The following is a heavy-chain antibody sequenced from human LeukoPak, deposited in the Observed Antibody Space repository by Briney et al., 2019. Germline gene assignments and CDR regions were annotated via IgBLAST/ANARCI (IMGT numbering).Heavy chain of an antibody. CDR1: GFTFSSYA. CDR2: ISGSGGST. D-gene: IGHD6-19*01. J-gene: IGHJ4*02. V-gene: IGHV3-23*01. CDR3: AKRGSDWYYFDY. Sequence: GGSLRLSCAASGFTFSSYAMSWVRQAPGKGLEWASAISGSGGSTYYADSVKGRFTISRDNSKNTLYLQMNSLRAEDTAVYYCAKRGSDWYYFDYWGQGTLVTVSS.